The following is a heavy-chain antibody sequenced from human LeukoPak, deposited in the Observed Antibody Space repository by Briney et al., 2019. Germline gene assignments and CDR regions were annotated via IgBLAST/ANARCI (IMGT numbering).Heavy chain of an antibody. J-gene: IGHJ5*02. CDR3: ARDLGGLYGDNSLNWFDP. V-gene: IGHV1-2*02. Sequence: ASVKVSCKASGGTFSSYAISWVRQAPGQGLEWMGWINPNSGGTNYAQKFQGRVTMTRDTSISTAYMELSRLRSDDTAVYYCARDLGGLYGDNSLNWFDPWGQGTLVTVSS. CDR2: INPNSGGT. CDR1: GGTFSSYA. D-gene: IGHD4-23*01.